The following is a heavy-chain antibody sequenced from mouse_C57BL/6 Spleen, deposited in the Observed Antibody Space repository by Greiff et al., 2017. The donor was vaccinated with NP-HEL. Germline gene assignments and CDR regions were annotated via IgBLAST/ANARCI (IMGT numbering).Heavy chain of an antibody. Sequence: ESGAELVRPGTSVKMSCKASGYTFTNYWIGWAKQRPGHGLEWIGDIYPGGGYTNYNEKFKGKATLTADKSSSTAYMQFSSLTSEDSAIYYCARSHYSIYAMDYWGQGTSVTVSS. J-gene: IGHJ4*01. CDR1: GYTFTNYW. CDR3: ARSHYSIYAMDY. CDR2: IYPGGGYT. D-gene: IGHD2-5*01. V-gene: IGHV1-63*01.